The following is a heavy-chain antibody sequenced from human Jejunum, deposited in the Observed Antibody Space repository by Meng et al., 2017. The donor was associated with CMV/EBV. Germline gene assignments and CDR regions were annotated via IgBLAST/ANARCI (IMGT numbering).Heavy chain of an antibody. CDR2: IIRMSGTT. D-gene: IGHD3-10*01. V-gene: IGHV1-69*05. CDR3: VRDVRGAGTYHYYGLDV. J-gene: IGHJ6*02. CDR1: ICRNYD. Sequence: ICRNYDISRVRQSPGQGLEWVGGIIRMSGTTKYAQRFKGRVTITTDKSTSTAYMKVRGLRSEDSAIYYCVRDVRGAGTYHYYGLDVWGQGTTVTVSS.